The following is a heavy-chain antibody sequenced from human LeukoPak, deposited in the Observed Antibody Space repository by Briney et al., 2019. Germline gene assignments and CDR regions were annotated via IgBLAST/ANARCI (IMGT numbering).Heavy chain of an antibody. Sequence: ASVKVSRKVSGYTLTELSMHWVRQAPGKGLEWMGGFDPEDGETIYAQKFQGRVTMTEDTSTDTAYMELSSLRSEDTAVYYCATGDYMSGNWFDPWGQGTLVTVSS. CDR2: FDPEDGET. CDR3: ATGDYMSGNWFDP. V-gene: IGHV1-24*01. CDR1: GYTLTELS. J-gene: IGHJ5*02. D-gene: IGHD4-17*01.